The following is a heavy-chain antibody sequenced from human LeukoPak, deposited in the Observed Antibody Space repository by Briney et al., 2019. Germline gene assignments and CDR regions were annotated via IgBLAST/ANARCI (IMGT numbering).Heavy chain of an antibody. J-gene: IGHJ4*02. CDR3: ATLLAVAATPSTPFDY. D-gene: IGHD2-15*01. V-gene: IGHV1-2*06. Sequence: ASVRVSCKASGYTFTGYYMHWVRQAPGQGLEWMGRINPNGGGTNYAQKFQGRVTTTRDTSISTAYMELSRLRSDDTAVYYCATLLAVAATPSTPFDYWGQGTLVTVSS. CDR1: GYTFTGYY. CDR2: INPNGGGT.